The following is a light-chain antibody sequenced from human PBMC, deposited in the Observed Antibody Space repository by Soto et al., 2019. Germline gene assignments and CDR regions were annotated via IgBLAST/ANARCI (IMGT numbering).Light chain of an antibody. CDR2: DAS. J-gene: IGKJ2*01. Sequence: EILLTQSPATLSLSPGERATLSCGASQSVSNTYLAWYQQKPGLAPRLLISDASSRATGIPDRFSGSGSGTDVTLTISRLEPEDFAEYYCHQYGSSPYTFGERTKLEIK. CDR3: HQYGSSPYT. V-gene: IGKV3D-20*01. CDR1: QSVSNTY.